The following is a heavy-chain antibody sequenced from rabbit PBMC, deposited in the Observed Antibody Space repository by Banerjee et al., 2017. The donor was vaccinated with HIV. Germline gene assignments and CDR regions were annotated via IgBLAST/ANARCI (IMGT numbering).Heavy chain of an antibody. CDR2: IYAGKGST. CDR3: ARGVNL. J-gene: IGHJ4*01. V-gene: IGHV1S7*01. CDR1: GFDFSSYY. Sequence: QLKETGGGLVQPGGSLTLSCKASGFDFSSYYMSWVRQAPGKGLEWIGIIYAGKGSTDYASWVNGRFTISSDNAQNTVDLQMNSLTAADTATYFCARGVNLWGPGTLVTVS.